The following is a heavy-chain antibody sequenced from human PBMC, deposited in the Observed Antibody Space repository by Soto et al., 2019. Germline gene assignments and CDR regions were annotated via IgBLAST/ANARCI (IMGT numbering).Heavy chain of an antibody. CDR3: ARHGLTTYMAYYFDF. CDR1: GGSFRSPHDY. Sequence: ETLSLPCRVCGGSFRSPHDYWGGIRKTPGRGLEWIGSIYCIGSYYDKPSLKGRITVSVDTSKIQCSLHLPSVTAADTAVYSCARHGLTTYMAYYFDFWGQATPVTVYS. D-gene: IGHD1-1*01. V-gene: IGHV4-39*01. J-gene: IGHJ4*01. CDR2: IYCIGSY.